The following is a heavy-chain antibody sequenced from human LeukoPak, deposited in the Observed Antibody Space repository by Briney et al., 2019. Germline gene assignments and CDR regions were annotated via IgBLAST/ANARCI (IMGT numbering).Heavy chain of an antibody. CDR3: ARGEVYYYDSSGPKGPSFDY. CDR1: GYTFTSYD. Sequence: ASVKVPRKASGYTFTSYDINWVRQATGQGLEWMGWMNPNSGNTGYAQKFQGRVTMTRNTSISTAYMELSSLRSEDTAVYYCARGEVYYYDSSGPKGPSFDYWGQGTLVTVSS. D-gene: IGHD3-22*01. J-gene: IGHJ4*02. V-gene: IGHV1-8*01. CDR2: MNPNSGNT.